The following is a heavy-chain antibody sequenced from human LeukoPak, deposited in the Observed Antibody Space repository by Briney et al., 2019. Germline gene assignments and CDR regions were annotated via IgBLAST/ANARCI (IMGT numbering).Heavy chain of an antibody. V-gene: IGHV3-23*01. CDR1: GFTFSSFA. CDR3: AKDAVQFDT. CDR2: ISASGYST. J-gene: IGHJ4*02. Sequence: GGSLILSCAASGFTFSSFAMSWVRQAPGKGLEWVSAISASGYSTYYADSVKGRFTISRDNSKNTLFLQMNSLRAEDTAVYYCAKDAVQFDTWGQGTLVTVSS.